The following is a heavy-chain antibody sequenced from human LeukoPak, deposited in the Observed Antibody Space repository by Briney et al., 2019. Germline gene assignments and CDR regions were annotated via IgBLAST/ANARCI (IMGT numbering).Heavy chain of an antibody. CDR1: GFTFSSYW. D-gene: IGHD4-11*01. Sequence: GGSLRLSCAASGFTFSSYWMGWVRQAPGNGLEWVANIKQDGSEKYYVDSVKGRFTISRDNAKNSLYLQMNTLRAEDTAVYYCARDRLPHDYWGQGTLVTVSS. CDR3: ARDRLPHDY. V-gene: IGHV3-7*01. J-gene: IGHJ4*02. CDR2: IKQDGSEK.